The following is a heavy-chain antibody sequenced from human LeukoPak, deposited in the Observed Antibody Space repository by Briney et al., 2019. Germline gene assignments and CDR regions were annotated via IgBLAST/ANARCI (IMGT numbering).Heavy chain of an antibody. J-gene: IGHJ4*02. CDR1: GFTFDDCA. V-gene: IGHV3-9*01. CDR2: ISWNGGSI. Sequence: GRSLRLSCVASGFTFDDCAMHWVRQAPGKGLEWVSGISWNGGSIGYADSVKGRFTISRDNFNNSLYLQMNSLRPEDTALYYCGKGPGIAVATIDYWGLGTLVTVSS. CDR3: GKGPGIAVATIDY. D-gene: IGHD6-19*01.